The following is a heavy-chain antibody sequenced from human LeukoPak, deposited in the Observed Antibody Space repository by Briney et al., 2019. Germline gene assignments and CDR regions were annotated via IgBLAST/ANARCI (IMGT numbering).Heavy chain of an antibody. D-gene: IGHD3-10*01. CDR1: GFTFSSYA. CDR2: ISGSGGST. Sequence: PGGSLRLSCAASGFTFSSYAMSWVRQAPGKGLEWVSAISGSGGSTYYADSVKGRFTISRDNFKNTLYLQMNSLRAEDTAVYYCAKGLVLLWFGDGDYWGQGTLVTVSS. CDR3: AKGLVLLWFGDGDY. J-gene: IGHJ4*02. V-gene: IGHV3-23*01.